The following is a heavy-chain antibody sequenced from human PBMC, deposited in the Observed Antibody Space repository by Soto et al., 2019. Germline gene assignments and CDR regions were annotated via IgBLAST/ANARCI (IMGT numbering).Heavy chain of an antibody. D-gene: IGHD2-15*01. CDR1: GYTFTRYN. V-gene: IGHV1-46*01. Sequence: ASVKVSCKASGYTFTRYNVHWVRQAPGQGLEWMAIINPSGGTTYYVQKFEGRVTLTTDTSTSTVYMELSSLRSDDTAVYYCARVRGGGSEYWCDYWGRESLVTVSS. J-gene: IGHJ4*02. CDR2: INPSGGTT. CDR3: ARVRGGGSEYWCDY.